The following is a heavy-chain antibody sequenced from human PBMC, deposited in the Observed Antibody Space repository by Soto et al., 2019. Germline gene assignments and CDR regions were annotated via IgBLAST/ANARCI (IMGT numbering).Heavy chain of an antibody. J-gene: IGHJ6*02. V-gene: IGHV4-34*01. Sequence: SETLSLTCAVYGGSFSGYYWSWIRQPPGKGLEWIGEINHSGSTNYNPSLKSRVTISVDTSKNQFSLKLSSVTAADTAVYYCARTQGGIVLMVYAHYYYGMDVWGQGTTVTVSS. CDR2: INHSGST. CDR1: GGSFSGYY. D-gene: IGHD2-8*01. CDR3: ARTQGGIVLMVYAHYYYGMDV.